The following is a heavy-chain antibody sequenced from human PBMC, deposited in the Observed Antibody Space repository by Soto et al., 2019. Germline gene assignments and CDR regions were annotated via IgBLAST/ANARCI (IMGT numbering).Heavy chain of an antibody. Sequence: SGKGCYRASGYSFTSYGISWVRQAPGQGLEWMGWISAYNGNTNYAQKLQGRVTMTTDTSTSTAYMELRSLRSDDTAVYYCARVVRGPYYDFWSGYFELDYWGQGTLVTLSS. CDR2: ISAYNGNT. CDR1: GYSFTSYG. J-gene: IGHJ4*02. CDR3: ARVVRGPYYDFWSGYFELDY. V-gene: IGHV1-18*04. D-gene: IGHD3-3*01.